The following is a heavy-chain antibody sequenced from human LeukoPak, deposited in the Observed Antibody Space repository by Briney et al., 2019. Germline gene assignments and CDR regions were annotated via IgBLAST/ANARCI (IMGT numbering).Heavy chain of an antibody. CDR3: ARILGDSSSWGAFDI. J-gene: IGHJ3*02. CDR1: GFSLRNARMG. CDR2: PFSNDEK. D-gene: IGHD6-13*01. Sequence: SGPTLVNPTDTLTLTCTVSGFSLRNARMGVSWIRQPPRKALEWLAPPFSNDEKSYSTSLKSRPTISKGASKSQVVLTMTNMDPVDTATYYCARILGDSSSWGAFDIWGQGTMVTVSS. V-gene: IGHV2-26*01.